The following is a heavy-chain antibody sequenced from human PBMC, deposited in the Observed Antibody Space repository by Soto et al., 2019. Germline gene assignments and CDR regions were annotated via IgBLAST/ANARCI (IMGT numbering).Heavy chain of an antibody. Sequence: PSETLSRTCTVSGGSISTYYWSWIRQPPGKGLEWIGYVYYSGSTNYNPSLKSRVTISVDTSKSECSLKLSSVTPADTAMYYCAGVGLGGYDGNWFDPWGQGTLVTVSS. CDR1: GGSISTYY. CDR2: VYYSGST. V-gene: IGHV4-59*01. CDR3: AGVGLGGYDGNWFDP. D-gene: IGHD5-12*01. J-gene: IGHJ5*02.